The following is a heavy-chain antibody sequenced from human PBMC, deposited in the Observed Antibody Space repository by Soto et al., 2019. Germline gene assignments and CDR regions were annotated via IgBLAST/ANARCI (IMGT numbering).Heavy chain of an antibody. Sequence: QVQLVESGGGVVQPGRSLRLSCAASGFTFSSYAMHWVRQAPGQGLEWVALISYDGSNKYYADSVKGRFTISRDNSKNTLYLQMNSLSPEDLAVHQCARDPGGPTLYYHGMDVSGQGTTVTVSS. CDR1: GFTFSSYA. D-gene: IGHD2-15*01. CDR3: ARDPGGPTLYYHGMDV. J-gene: IGHJ6*02. CDR2: ISYDGSNK. V-gene: IGHV3-30-3*01.